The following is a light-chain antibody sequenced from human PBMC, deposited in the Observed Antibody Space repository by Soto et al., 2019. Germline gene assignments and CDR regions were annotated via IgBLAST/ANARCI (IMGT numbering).Light chain of an antibody. V-gene: IGKV3-20*01. CDR2: GAS. J-gene: IGKJ1*01. CDR3: QQYGSSPWT. Sequence: EIVLTQSPGTLSLSPGERATLSCRASQSVSSSYLAWYQQKPGQAPRLLIYGASSRATGIPDRFSGSGSGTDFTLTISRLEPEDFEVYYCQQYGSSPWTFGNGTK. CDR1: QSVSSSY.